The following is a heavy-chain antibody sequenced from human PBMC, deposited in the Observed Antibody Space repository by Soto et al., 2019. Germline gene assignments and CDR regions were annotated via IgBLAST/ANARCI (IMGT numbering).Heavy chain of an antibody. V-gene: IGHV3-21*01. Sequence: GSLIRYCAASGFTCSSYIMNWVRQAPWKWIGWVSSISSSSSYIYYADSVKVRFTISRDNAKNSMYLQMNGLRAEDTAVYYCARDRAPYYYDSSGYVDIWGQGTMVPVSS. D-gene: IGHD3-22*01. CDR3: ARDRAPYYYDSSGYVDI. J-gene: IGHJ3*02. CDR2: ISSSSSYI. CDR1: GFTCSSYI.